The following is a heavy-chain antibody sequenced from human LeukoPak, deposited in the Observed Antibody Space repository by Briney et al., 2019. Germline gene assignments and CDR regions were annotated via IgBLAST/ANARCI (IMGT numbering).Heavy chain of an antibody. CDR1: GFAFSNYV. J-gene: IGHJ4*02. CDR2: ISGSGGRT. D-gene: IGHD5-18*01. CDR3: ARGAISTAGTFDH. Sequence: GGSLRLSCAASGFAFSNYVINWVGQAPGKGLEWVSGISGSGGRTYFADSVKGRSTISRDNSKNTLYLQMNSLRAEDTAIYYCARGAISTAGTFDHWGQGTLVTVSS. V-gene: IGHV3-23*01.